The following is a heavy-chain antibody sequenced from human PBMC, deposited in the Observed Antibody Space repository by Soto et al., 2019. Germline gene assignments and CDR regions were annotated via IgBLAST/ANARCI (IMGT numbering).Heavy chain of an antibody. CDR3: GREGRGNFDF. CDR1: GFIFTNYA. Sequence: PGGSLRLSCAASGFIFTNYAMYWVRQAPGKGLEWVSVIGGRGNSAYYADSVQDRFTISRENSKNKLSLQMISPTADAEAIYYCGREGRGNFDFWGRGTMVTVSS. V-gene: IGHV3-23*01. CDR2: IGGRGNSA. J-gene: IGHJ3*01. D-gene: IGHD5-12*01.